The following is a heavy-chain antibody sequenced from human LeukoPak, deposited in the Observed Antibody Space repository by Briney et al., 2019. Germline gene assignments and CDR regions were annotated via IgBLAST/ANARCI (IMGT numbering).Heavy chain of an antibody. V-gene: IGHV1-2*02. D-gene: IGHD3-10*01. J-gene: IGHJ6*02. Sequence: ASVKVSCKASGYTFTGYYMHWVRQAPGQGLEWMGWINPDSAGTSYAQKFQGRVAMTGDTSISTAYMEVRSLRSDDTAVYYCARSRYYGSGSYYLNYYYYYGMDAWGQGTTVTVSS. CDR3: ARSRYYGSGSYYLNYYYYYGMDA. CDR1: GYTFTGYY. CDR2: INPDSAGT.